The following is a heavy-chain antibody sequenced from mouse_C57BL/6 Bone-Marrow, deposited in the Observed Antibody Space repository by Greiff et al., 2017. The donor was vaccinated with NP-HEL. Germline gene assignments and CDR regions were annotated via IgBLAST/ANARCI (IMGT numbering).Heavy chain of an antibody. V-gene: IGHV1-59*01. CDR1: GYTFTSYW. CDR3: ARLYYSNFYWYFDV. D-gene: IGHD2-5*01. Sequence: QVQLKQPGAELVRPGTSVKLSCKASGYTFTSYWMHWVKQRPGQGLEWIGVIDPSDSYTNYNQKFKGKATLTVDTSSSTAYMQLSSLTSEDSAVYYCARLYYSNFYWYFDVWGTGTTVTVSS. CDR2: IDPSDSYT. J-gene: IGHJ1*03.